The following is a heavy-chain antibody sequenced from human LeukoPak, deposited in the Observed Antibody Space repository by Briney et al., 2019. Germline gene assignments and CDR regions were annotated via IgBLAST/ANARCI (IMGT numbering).Heavy chain of an antibody. CDR3: AKDFKAPIVRGVIFDY. J-gene: IGHJ4*02. CDR2: ISWSGGST. CDR1: GFTFSSDA. Sequence: GGSLRLSCSASGFTFSSDAMRWVPQAPGWGLGWVSAISWSGGSTYYADSVKGRSTISRDNSKTTLYLQMNSLRAEDTAVYYCAKDFKAPIVRGVIFDYWGQGTLVTVSS. V-gene: IGHV3-23*01. D-gene: IGHD3-10*01.